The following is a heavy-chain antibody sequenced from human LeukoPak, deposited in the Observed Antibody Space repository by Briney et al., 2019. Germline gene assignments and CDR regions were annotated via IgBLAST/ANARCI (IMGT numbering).Heavy chain of an antibody. V-gene: IGHV4-4*07. CDR3: ARGRSYGSGRRFLNLDY. CDR1: GGSISSYY. Sequence: PSETLSLTCAVSGGSISSYYWSWIRQPAGKGLEWIGRIYSSGSTNYNPSLKSRVTMSVDTSKNQFSLKLSSVTAADTAVYYCARGRSYGSGRRFLNLDYWGQGTLVTVSS. J-gene: IGHJ4*02. CDR2: IYSSGST. D-gene: IGHD3-10*01.